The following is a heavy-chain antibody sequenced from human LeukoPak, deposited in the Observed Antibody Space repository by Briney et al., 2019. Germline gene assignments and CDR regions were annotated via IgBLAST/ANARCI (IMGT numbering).Heavy chain of an antibody. CDR2: IYHSGGT. CDR3: ARDPGWQQLFWFDP. V-gene: IGHV4-38-2*02. Sequence: SETLSLTCAVSGYSISSGYYWGWIRQPPGKGLEWIGSIYHSGGTYYNPSLKSRVTISVDTSKNQFSLKLSSVTAADTAVYYCARDPGWQQLFWFDPWGQGTLVTVSS. D-gene: IGHD6-13*01. J-gene: IGHJ5*02. CDR1: GYSISSGYY.